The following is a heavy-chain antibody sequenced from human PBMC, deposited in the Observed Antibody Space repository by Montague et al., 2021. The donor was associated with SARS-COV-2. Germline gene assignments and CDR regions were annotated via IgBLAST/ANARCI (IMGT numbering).Heavy chain of an antibody. CDR1: GDSTSCPNCY. V-gene: IGHV4-39*01. CDR2: IYNSGTT. Sequence: SETLSLTCTVSGDSTSCPNCYWGWIRQAPGKGLDWIGTIYNSGTTYYNPSLKSRLTISIDTSKNQFSLKLTSVTAADTAVYYCARHRNYGDHYLDNWFHPRGQGTLVTVSS. J-gene: IGHJ5*02. CDR3: ARHRNYGDHYLDNWFHP. D-gene: IGHD4-17*01.